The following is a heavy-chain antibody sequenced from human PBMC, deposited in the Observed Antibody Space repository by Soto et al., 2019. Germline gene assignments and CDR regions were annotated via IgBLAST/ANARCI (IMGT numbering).Heavy chain of an antibody. CDR1: EGTFSSYT. CDR3: ARVEHENYGMDL. CDR2: IIPMFDVI. Sequence: QLVQSGAEVKKPGSSLKVSCKVSEGTFSSYTITWVRQAPGEGLEWMGRIIPMFDVIIYAQKFQGRATITADKSTNTAYIELTSLKSDDTAVYYCARVEHENYGMDLW. J-gene: IGHJ6*01. V-gene: IGHV1-69*02.